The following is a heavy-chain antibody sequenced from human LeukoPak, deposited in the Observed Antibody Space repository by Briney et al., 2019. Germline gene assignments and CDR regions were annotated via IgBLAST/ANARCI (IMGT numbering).Heavy chain of an antibody. CDR3: ARDLAGFQEPRYYYYMDV. D-gene: IGHD1-14*01. CDR2: IYRNGSV. Sequence: VGSLRLSCAASGFSVSSNFMSWVRQAPGKGLEWVSLIYRNGSVFYADTVKGRFTISRDKSRNTLSLQMSSLKPEDTAVYYCARDLAGFQEPRYYYYMDVWGKGTTVTVSS. V-gene: IGHV3-66*03. J-gene: IGHJ6*03. CDR1: GFSVSSNF.